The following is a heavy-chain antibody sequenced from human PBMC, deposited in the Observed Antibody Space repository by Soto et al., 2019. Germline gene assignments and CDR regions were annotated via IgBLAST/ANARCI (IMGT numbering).Heavy chain of an antibody. Sequence: SVKVSCKASGFTFTSSAVQWVRQARGQRLEWIGWIVVGSGNTNYAQKFQERVTITRDMSTSTAYMELSRLRSDDTAVYYCARGFDYEARNAFDIWGQGTMVTVSS. V-gene: IGHV1-58*01. CDR2: IVVGSGNT. CDR3: ARGFDYEARNAFDI. CDR1: GFTFTSSA. J-gene: IGHJ3*02. D-gene: IGHD4-17*01.